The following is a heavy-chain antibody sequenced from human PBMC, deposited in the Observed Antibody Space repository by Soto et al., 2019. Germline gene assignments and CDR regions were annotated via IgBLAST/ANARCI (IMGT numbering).Heavy chain of an antibody. J-gene: IGHJ1*01. V-gene: IGHV6-1*01. CDR2: TFYRSKWFY. CDR3: ARDDSQVAEYFQQ. Sequence: PSQTLSLTCAISGDSVSSNSAAWNWIRQSPSRGLEWLGRTFYRSKWFYDYARSVQSRIVINPDTSKNQFSLHLNSVTPDDTAVYYCARDDSQVAEYFQQWGQGTLVTVSS. CDR1: GDSVSSNSAA. D-gene: IGHD2-21*02.